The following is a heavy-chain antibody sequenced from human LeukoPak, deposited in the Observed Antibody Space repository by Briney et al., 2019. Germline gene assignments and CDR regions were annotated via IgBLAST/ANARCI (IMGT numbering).Heavy chain of an antibody. J-gene: IGHJ6*03. D-gene: IGHD1-20*01. V-gene: IGHV4-34*01. CDR1: DSLSGSS. CDR3: ARGILRYDWTDSDVRAFHYYYYMDV. CDR2: ISQSGNT. Sequence: SETLSLTCAGDSLSGSSVTWVRQPPGKGLEWIGEISQSGNTNYSPSLKSRLTMSIDTPKSQISLNLSSATTADTAVYFCARGILRYDWTDSDVRAFHYYYYMDVWGPGVTVIVSS.